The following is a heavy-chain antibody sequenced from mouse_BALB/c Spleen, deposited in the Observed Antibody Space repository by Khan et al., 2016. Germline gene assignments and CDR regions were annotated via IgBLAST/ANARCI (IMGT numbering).Heavy chain of an antibody. V-gene: IGHV9-3-1*01. Sequence: QFQLVQSGPELKKPGETVKISCKASGYTFTNYGMNWVKQAPGKGLKWMGWINTYTGEPTYTDDFKGRFAFSLETSASTAYLQIINLKNEDTATXFCTRSGDNYDVDYWGQGTTLTVSS. CDR1: GYTFTNYG. CDR3: TRSGDNYDVDY. CDR2: INTYTGEP. D-gene: IGHD1-3*01. J-gene: IGHJ2*01.